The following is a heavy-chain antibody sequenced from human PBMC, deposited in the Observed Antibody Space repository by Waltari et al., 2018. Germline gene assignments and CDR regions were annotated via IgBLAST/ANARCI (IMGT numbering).Heavy chain of an antibody. J-gene: IGHJ4*02. D-gene: IGHD2-21*01. Sequence: QLQLQELGPGLVKPSETLSLTCTVSGGSISSSSYYWGWIRQPPGKGLEWIGSIYYSGSTYYNPSLKSRVTISVDTSKNQFSLKLSSVTAADTAVYYCARARQVIASDFDYWGQGTRVTVSS. CDR3: ARARQVIASDFDY. CDR2: IYYSGST. CDR1: GGSISSSSYY. V-gene: IGHV4-39*07.